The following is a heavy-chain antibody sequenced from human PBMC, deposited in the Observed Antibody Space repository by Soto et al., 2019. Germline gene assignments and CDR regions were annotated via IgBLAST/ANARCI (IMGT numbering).Heavy chain of an antibody. J-gene: IGHJ4*02. CDR2: IYYSGST. Sequence: PSETLSLTCTVSGGSISSGDYYWSWIRQPPGKGLEWIGYIYYSGSTYYNPSLKSRVTISVDTSKNQFSLKLSSVTAADTAVYYCASALDSSGYWLDYWGQGTLVTVSS. V-gene: IGHV4-30-4*01. CDR3: ASALDSSGYWLDY. D-gene: IGHD3-22*01. CDR1: GGSISSGDYY.